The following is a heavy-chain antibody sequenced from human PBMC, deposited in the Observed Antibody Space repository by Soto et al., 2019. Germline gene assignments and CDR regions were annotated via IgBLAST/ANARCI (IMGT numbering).Heavy chain of an antibody. CDR1: GFTFSDYY. CDR2: ISSSGSTI. D-gene: IGHD5-18*01. CDR3: ARGGPTAMGIRFPYYYYGMDV. V-gene: IGHV3-11*01. J-gene: IGHJ6*02. Sequence: GGSLRLSCAASGFTFSDYYMSWIRQAPGKGLEWVSYISSSGSTIYYADSVKGRFTISRDNAKNSLYLQMNSLRAEDTAVYYCARGGPTAMGIRFPYYYYGMDVWGQGTTVTVSS.